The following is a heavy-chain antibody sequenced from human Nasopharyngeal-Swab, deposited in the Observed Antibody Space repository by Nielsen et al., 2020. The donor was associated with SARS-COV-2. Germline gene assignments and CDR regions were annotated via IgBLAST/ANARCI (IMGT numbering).Heavy chain of an antibody. J-gene: IGHJ5*02. Sequence: GESLKISCATSGFTFIKYAMTWVRQAPGKGLEWVSAISASGGSTYYADSVKGRFNISKDFSTNTVFLQMNSLRAEDTAVYYCAKDVNNDYVWGSYRPRTFDPWGQGTLVTVSS. D-gene: IGHD3-16*02. CDR1: GFTFIKYA. CDR3: AKDVNNDYVWGSYRPRTFDP. V-gene: IGHV3-23*01. CDR2: ISASGGST.